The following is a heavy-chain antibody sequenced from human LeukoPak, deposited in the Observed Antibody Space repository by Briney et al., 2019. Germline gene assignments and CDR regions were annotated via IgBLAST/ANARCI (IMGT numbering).Heavy chain of an antibody. D-gene: IGHD2-15*01. J-gene: IGHJ6*02. CDR3: ARGRPQYCSGGSCYLGMDV. CDR2: IIPIFGTA. CDR1: GGTFSSYA. Sequence: SVKVSCKASGGTFSSYAISWVRQAPGQGLEWMGGIIPIFGTANYAQKFQGRVTITADKSTSTAYMELSSLRSEDTAVYYCARGRPQYCSGGSCYLGMDVWGQGTTVTVSS. V-gene: IGHV1-69*06.